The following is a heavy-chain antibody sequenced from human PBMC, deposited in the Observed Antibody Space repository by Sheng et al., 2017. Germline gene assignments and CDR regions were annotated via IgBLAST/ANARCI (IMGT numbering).Heavy chain of an antibody. CDR2: IYYSGST. CDR3: ARHPRSITIFGVVTPGFDP. V-gene: IGHV4-39*01. CDR1: GGSISSSSYY. D-gene: IGHD3-3*01. Sequence: QLQLQESGPGLVKPSETLSLTCTVSGGSISSSSYYWGWIRQPPGKGLEWIGSIYYSGSTYYNPSLKSRVTISVDTSKNQFSLKLSSVTAADTAVYYCARHPRSITIFGVVTPGFDPWGQGILVTVSS. J-gene: IGHJ5*02.